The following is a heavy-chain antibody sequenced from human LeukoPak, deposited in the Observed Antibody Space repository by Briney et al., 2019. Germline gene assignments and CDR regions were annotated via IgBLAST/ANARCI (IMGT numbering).Heavy chain of an antibody. D-gene: IGHD3-16*01. V-gene: IGHV4-38-2*02. CDR1: PAYFSSAYF. CDR2: ISHSGWT. J-gene: IGHJ5*02. CDR3: AREGGQGGPVSWFDP. Sequence: PSETLSLTCAVPPAYFSSAYFWGCIRQAPGKGLQWLGSISHSGWTDYNPSLKSRVTLSLDTSKNQFSLRLTSLTAADTAVYYCAREGGQGGPVSWFDPWGQGTLVTVSS.